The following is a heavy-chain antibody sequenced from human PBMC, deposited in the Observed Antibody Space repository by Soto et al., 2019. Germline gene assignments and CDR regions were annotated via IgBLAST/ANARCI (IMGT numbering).Heavy chain of an antibody. Sequence: SETPFPTCTVSCGSISRGGFFLGWVRPPPGEGPGWVWVIYYSGCTYYNPSLKSRVTISVDTSKNQFSLKLSSVTAADTAVYYCARERPDGSRLDPWGQGTLVTVSS. V-gene: IGHV4-30-4*01. D-gene: IGHD6-13*01. J-gene: IGHJ5*02. CDR1: CGSISRGGFF. CDR2: IYYSGCT. CDR3: ARERPDGSRLDP.